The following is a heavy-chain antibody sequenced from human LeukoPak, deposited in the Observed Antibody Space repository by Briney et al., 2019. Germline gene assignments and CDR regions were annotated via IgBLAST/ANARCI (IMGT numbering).Heavy chain of an antibody. D-gene: IGHD1-7*01. Sequence: ASVKVSCKVSGYTFTGYYMHWVRQAPGQGLEWMGWINPNSGGTNYAQKFQGRVTMTRDTSISTAYMELSRLRSDDTAVYYCARKTARITGTTGYFDYWGQGTLVTVSS. CDR1: GYTFTGYY. CDR3: ARKTARITGTTGYFDY. CDR2: INPNSGGT. V-gene: IGHV1-2*02. J-gene: IGHJ4*02.